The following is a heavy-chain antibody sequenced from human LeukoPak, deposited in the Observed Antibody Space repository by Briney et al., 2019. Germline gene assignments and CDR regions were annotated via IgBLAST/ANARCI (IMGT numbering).Heavy chain of an antibody. CDR3: ARAWSSSWYAFDI. CDR1: GFTFSSYW. CDR2: INSDGSST. Sequence: GGSLRLSCAASGFTFSSYWMHWVRQAPGKGLVWVSRINSDGSSTSYADSVKGRFTIFRDNAKNTLYLQMNSLRAEDTAVYYCARAWSSSWYAFDIWGQGTMVTVSS. V-gene: IGHV3-74*01. D-gene: IGHD6-13*01. J-gene: IGHJ3*02.